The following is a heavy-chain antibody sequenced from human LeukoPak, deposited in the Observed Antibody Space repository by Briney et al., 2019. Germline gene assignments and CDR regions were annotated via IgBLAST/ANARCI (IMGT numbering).Heavy chain of an antibody. J-gene: IGHJ4*02. V-gene: IGHV3-48*01. Sequence: GGSLRLSCAASGFTFSSHSMNWVRQAPGKGLEWVSYISSSSSTIYYADSVKGRFTISRDNAKNSLYLQMNSLRAEDTAVYHCARGAYYYEDWGQGTLVTVSS. D-gene: IGHD3-22*01. CDR1: GFTFSSHS. CDR3: ARGAYYYED. CDR2: ISSSSSTI.